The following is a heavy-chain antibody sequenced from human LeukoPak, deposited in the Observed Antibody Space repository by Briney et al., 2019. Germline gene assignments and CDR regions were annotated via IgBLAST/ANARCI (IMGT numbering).Heavy chain of an antibody. CDR1: GDSISYYY. D-gene: IGHD5-18*01. CDR2: IYYSVNT. CDR3: ARVRGYSYDSSDFDY. Sequence: SETLSLTCTVSGDSISYYYWSWIRQPPGKGLEWIGKIYYSVNTNYNPSLKSRVTISVDTSKNKFSLKLSSVTAADTAVYYCARVRGYSYDSSDFDYWGQGTLVTVSS. V-gene: IGHV4-59*01. J-gene: IGHJ4*02.